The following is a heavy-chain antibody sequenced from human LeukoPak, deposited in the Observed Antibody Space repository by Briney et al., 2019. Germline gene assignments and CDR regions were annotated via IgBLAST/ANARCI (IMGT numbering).Heavy chain of an antibody. V-gene: IGHV3-21*01. CDR2: ISSSSSLI. CDR3: AKVDRGDYSSSPIPYYNYYMNV. CDR1: GFTFSYYS. J-gene: IGHJ6*03. D-gene: IGHD6-13*01. Sequence: PGGSLRLSCAASGFTFSYYSMNWVRRAPGRGLEWVSCISSSSSLIFYSDSVRGRFTISRDNAKNLLYLHMNSLRVEDTAVYYCAKVDRGDYSSSPIPYYNYYMNVWGKGTTVTVSS.